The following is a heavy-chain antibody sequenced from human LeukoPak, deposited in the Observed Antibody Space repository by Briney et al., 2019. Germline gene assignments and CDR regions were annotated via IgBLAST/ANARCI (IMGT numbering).Heavy chain of an antibody. Sequence: GGSLRLSCAASGFTFSSYAMSWVRQAPGKGLEWVSAISGSGGNTFYADSVKGRFTISRDNSKNTLYLQMSSLRAEDTAVYYCAKDLTTDCSSTSCPLSFDYWGQGTLVTVSS. CDR2: ISGSGGNT. V-gene: IGHV3-23*01. CDR3: AKDLTTDCSSTSCPLSFDY. D-gene: IGHD2-2*01. J-gene: IGHJ4*02. CDR1: GFTFSSYA.